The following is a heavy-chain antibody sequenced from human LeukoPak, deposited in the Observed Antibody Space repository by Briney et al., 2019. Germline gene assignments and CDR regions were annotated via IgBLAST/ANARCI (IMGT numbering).Heavy chain of an antibody. J-gene: IGHJ4*02. Sequence: PGGSLRLSCAASGFTFSDSSMSWIRQAPGKGLEWVSYISDVGSTKYYADSVKGRFTISRDNAKNSLYLQMNSLRAEDTAVYYCARALAYSYVADYWGQGTLVTVSS. CDR3: ARALAYSYVADY. V-gene: IGHV3-11*04. CDR1: GFTFSDSS. D-gene: IGHD5-18*01. CDR2: ISDVGSTK.